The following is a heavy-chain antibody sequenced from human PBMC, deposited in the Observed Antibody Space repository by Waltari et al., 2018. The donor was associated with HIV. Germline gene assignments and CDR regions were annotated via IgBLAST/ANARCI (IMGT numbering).Heavy chain of an antibody. V-gene: IGHV4-61*01. Sequence: QVHLQESGPGLVKSSKTLSLTCTVSNGSVNTDLYYWTWIRQSPGRGLEWIGYVSYSGSTNYRPPLKSRVSISIDTSKNQFFLRVTSMTSADTAVYFCARGLGPRMAVQYFFDIWGQGTVVTV. CDR1: NGSVNTDLYY. CDR3: ARGLGPRMAVQYFFDI. CDR2: VSYSGST. D-gene: IGHD3-16*01. J-gene: IGHJ4*02.